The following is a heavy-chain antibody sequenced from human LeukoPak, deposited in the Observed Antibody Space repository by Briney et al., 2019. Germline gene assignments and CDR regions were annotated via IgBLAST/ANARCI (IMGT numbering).Heavy chain of an antibody. CDR2: INSSGSTI. CDR3: ARARLTDYVWGRRTFDI. J-gene: IGHJ3*02. D-gene: IGHD3-16*01. CDR1: GFTFSSYE. V-gene: IGHV3-48*03. Sequence: GGSLRLSCAVSGFTFSSYEMNWVRQAPGKGLEWVSYINSSGSTIYYADSVKGRFTISGDNAKKSLYLQMNSLRAEDTAVYYCARARLTDYVWGRRTFDIWGQGTMVTISS.